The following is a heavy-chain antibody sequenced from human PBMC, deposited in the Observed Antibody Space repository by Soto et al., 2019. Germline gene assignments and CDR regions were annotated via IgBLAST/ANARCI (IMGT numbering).Heavy chain of an antibody. CDR1: GCSISSSY. Sequence: SETLSLTCTVSGCSISSSYLSWLRQPPGKGLEWIGYIYDSGSTYYNPSLKSRVTMSVDTSKNQFSLKLSSVTSADTAVYYCATVGGGWFYPWGQGTLVTVSS. J-gene: IGHJ5*02. CDR2: IYDSGST. CDR3: ATVGGGWFYP. V-gene: IGHV4-59*01. D-gene: IGHD2-15*01.